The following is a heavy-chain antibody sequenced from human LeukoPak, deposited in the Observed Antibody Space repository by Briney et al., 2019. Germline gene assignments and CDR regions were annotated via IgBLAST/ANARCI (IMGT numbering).Heavy chain of an antibody. J-gene: IGHJ5*02. Sequence: ASVKVSCKASGYTFSGYYIHWVRQPPGQGLEWMGWINPNSGGTNNAQKFQGRVTMTRDTSISTITMELSSLRSDDTAFYYCARDPQPHNSWSGRWFDPWGQGTLVTVSS. CDR2: INPNSGGT. V-gene: IGHV1-2*02. CDR3: ARDPQPHNSWSGRWFDP. D-gene: IGHD6-13*01. CDR1: GYTFSGYY.